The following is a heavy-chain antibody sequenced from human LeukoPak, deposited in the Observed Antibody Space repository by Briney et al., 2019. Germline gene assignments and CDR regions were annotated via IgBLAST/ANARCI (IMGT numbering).Heavy chain of an antibody. CDR1: GFTFSSYA. Sequence: GGSLRLSCAASGFTFSSYAMHWVRQAPGKGLEWVAVISYDGSNKYYADSVKGRFTISRDNSKNTLYLQMNSLRAEDTAVYYCARNYDFWGGPYSSGYWGQGTLVTVSS. D-gene: IGHD3-3*01. CDR2: ISYDGSNK. CDR3: ARNYDFWGGPYSSGY. V-gene: IGHV3-30-3*01. J-gene: IGHJ4*02.